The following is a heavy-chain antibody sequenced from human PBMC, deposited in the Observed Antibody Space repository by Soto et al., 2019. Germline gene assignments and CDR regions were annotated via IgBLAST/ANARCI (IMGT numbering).Heavy chain of an antibody. J-gene: IGHJ6*02. CDR2: IYPGDSDT. CDR3: ARQGYSYALRGDYYGMDV. Sequence: GESLKISCKGSGYSFTSYWIGWVRQMPGKGLEWMGIIYPGDSDTRYSPSFQGQVTISADKSISTAYLQWSSLKASDTAMYYCARQGYSYALRGDYYGMDVWGQGTTVIVSS. V-gene: IGHV5-51*01. CDR1: GYSFTSYW. D-gene: IGHD5-18*01.